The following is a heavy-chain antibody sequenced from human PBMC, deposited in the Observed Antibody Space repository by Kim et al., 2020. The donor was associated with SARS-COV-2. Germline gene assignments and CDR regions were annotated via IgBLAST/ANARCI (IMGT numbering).Heavy chain of an antibody. Sequence: GGSLRLSCAASGFTFSSYSMNWVRQAPGKGLEWVSYISSSSSTIYYADSVKGRFTISRDNAKNSPYLQMNSLRDEDTAVYYCARERGYDILTDYYYYGMDVWGQGTTVTVSS. CDR3: ARERGYDILTDYYYYGMDV. D-gene: IGHD3-9*01. V-gene: IGHV3-48*02. J-gene: IGHJ6*02. CDR2: ISSSSSTI. CDR1: GFTFSSYS.